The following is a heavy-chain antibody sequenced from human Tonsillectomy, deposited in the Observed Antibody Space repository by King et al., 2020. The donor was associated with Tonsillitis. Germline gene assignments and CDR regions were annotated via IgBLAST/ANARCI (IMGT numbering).Heavy chain of an antibody. CDR1: GFTFSSFA. CDR2: ISGSGVST. D-gene: IGHD1-26*01. J-gene: IGHJ4*02. V-gene: IGHV3-23*04. Sequence: VQLVESGGGLVQPGGSLRLSCAASGFTFSSFAISWVRQAPGKGLEWVSAISGSGVSTYYADSVKARFTISRDNSKNTLCLQMNSLRAEDTAIYYCAKVGRGNYYDFDYWGQGTLVTVSS. CDR3: AKVGRGNYYDFDY.